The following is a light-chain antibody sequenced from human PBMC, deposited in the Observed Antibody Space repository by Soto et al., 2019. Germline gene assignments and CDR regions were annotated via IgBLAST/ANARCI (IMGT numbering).Light chain of an antibody. CDR3: QQYNNWPRT. CDR2: GSS. Sequence: EIVMTQSPATLSVSPGERATLSCRASQSVSSNLAWYQQKPCQAPSLPIYGSSTRATGIPARFSGSGSGTDFTLTISSLQSEDFAVYYCQQYNNWPRTFGQGTKVEIK. V-gene: IGKV3-15*01. CDR1: QSVSSN. J-gene: IGKJ1*01.